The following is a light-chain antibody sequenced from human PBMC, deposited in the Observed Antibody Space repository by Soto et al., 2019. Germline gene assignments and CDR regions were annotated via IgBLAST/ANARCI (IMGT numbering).Light chain of an antibody. CDR3: HPYAYSPQY. J-gene: IGKJ5*01. V-gene: IGKV3-20*01. CDR2: GAS. Sequence: EIVLTQSPGTLSLSPGERATVSCRASQSVGNNFLAWFQQKPGQAPRLLIYGASIRATGIPDRFSGSGSGTDFTLTISRLEPEDFGVYYCHPYAYSPQYFGQGTRLEIK. CDR1: QSVGNNF.